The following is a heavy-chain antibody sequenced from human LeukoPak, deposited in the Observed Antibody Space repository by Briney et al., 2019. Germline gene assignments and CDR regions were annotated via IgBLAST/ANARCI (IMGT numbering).Heavy chain of an antibody. D-gene: IGHD6-19*01. J-gene: IGHJ5*02. CDR1: GFTFSSYA. CDR3: TTDPIAVAGTRVSLLLSA. Sequence: GRSLRLSCAASGFTFSSYAMHWVRQAPGKGLEWVAVISYDGSNKYYADSVKGRFTISRDNSKNTLYLQMNSLKTEDTAVYYCTTDPIAVAGTRVSLLLSAWGQGALVTVSS. CDR2: ISYDGSNK. V-gene: IGHV3-30-3*01.